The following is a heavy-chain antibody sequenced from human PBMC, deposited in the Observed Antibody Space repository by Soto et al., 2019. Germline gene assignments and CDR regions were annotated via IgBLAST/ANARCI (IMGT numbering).Heavy chain of an antibody. CDR3: ARLPKGSVVTG. CDR2: ISSSSENI. Sequence: PVGSLRLSCVGSGFSFRDHSMNWVRQPPGKGLQWISYISSSSENIYYADSVKGRFTVSRDNAKNTLFLQMNSLRDDDSAIYYCARLPKGSVVTGWGQGSLVNVSS. J-gene: IGHJ4*01. V-gene: IGHV3-48*02. D-gene: IGHD2-21*02. CDR1: GFSFRDHS.